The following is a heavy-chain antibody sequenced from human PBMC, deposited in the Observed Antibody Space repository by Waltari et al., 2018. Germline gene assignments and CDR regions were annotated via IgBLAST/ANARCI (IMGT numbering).Heavy chain of an antibody. CDR2: ISGSGGST. J-gene: IGHJ4*02. V-gene: IGHV3-23*01. D-gene: IGHD1-26*01. CDR3: AKLIVGATTVDY. Sequence: EVQLLESGGGLVQPGGSLRPSCAASGFTFSSYAMSWVRQAPGKGLEWVSAISGSGGSTYYADSVKGRFTISRDNSKNTLYLQMNSLRAEDTAVYYCAKLIVGATTVDYWGQGTLVTVSS. CDR1: GFTFSSYA.